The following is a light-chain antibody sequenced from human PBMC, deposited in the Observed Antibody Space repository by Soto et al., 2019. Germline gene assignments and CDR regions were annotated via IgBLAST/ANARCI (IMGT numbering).Light chain of an antibody. V-gene: IGLV2-23*02. CDR1: SSDVGSYNL. CDR3: SSHAGGTTFV. J-gene: IGLJ1*01. CDR2: EVT. Sequence: QSVLTQPASVSGSPGQSITISCTGTSSDVGSYNLVSWFQQYPGKVPKLLIYEVTKRPSGTSNRFSGSKSGNTASLTISGLQAEDGADYYCSSHAGGTTFVFGTGTKVTVL.